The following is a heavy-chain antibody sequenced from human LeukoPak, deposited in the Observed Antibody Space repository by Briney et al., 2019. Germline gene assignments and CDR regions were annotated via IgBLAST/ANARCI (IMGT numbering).Heavy chain of an antibody. Sequence: GGSLRLSCSASGFTFSSYAMHWVRQAPGKGLEYVSAISSNGGSTYYADSVKGRFTISRDNSKNTLYLQMSSLRAEDTAVYYCVKAPRIRMVGATGSSAPGGKGPLVPVS. CDR1: GFTFSSYA. CDR3: VKAPRIRMVGATGSSAP. CDR2: ISSNGGST. V-gene: IGHV3-64D*06. J-gene: IGHJ5*02. D-gene: IGHD1-26*01.